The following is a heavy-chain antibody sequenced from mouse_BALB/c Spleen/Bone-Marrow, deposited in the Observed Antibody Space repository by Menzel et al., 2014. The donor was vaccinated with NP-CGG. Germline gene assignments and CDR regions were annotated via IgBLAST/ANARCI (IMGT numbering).Heavy chain of an antibody. J-gene: IGHJ2*01. Sequence: LVKTGASVKISCKASGYSFTGYYMHWVKQSHGKSLVRIGYISCYNGATSYNQTFKGKATFPVDPSSSTAYIQFHSLPSDDSAVYYGPRDYGKLCYFDYGGLCTPRPISS. CDR3: PRDYGKLCYFDY. CDR2: ISCYNGAT. D-gene: IGHD2-1*01. CDR1: GYSFTGYY. V-gene: IGHV1S34*01.